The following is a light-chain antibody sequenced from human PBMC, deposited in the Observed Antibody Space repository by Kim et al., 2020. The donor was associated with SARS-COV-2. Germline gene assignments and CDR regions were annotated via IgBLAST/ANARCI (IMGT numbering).Light chain of an antibody. J-gene: IGKJ3*01. V-gene: IGKV1-39*01. CDR1: QSISSH. CDR3: QQSYITPFT. Sequence: DIQMTQSPSSLSASVGDRVTITCRTTQSISSHLNWYQQKPGRAPKLLISAASTLQGGVPSRFSGSGSETDFTLTISSLQPEDFATYFCQQSYITPFTFGPRTQVDSK. CDR2: AAS.